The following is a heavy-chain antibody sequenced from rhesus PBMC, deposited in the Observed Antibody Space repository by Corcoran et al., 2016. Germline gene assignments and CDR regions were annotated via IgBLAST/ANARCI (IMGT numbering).Heavy chain of an antibody. Sequence: QVQLQESGPGLVKPSETLPLTCAVSGASISSNYWSWIRQAPGKELEWIGRIYGTGGSTEHTPSLKHRGTSSIDTSKSQFSLKGSSGTAADTAVDYCARYGTWVDSWGQGVLVTVSS. CDR1: GASISSNY. J-gene: IGHJ4*01. CDR3: ARYGTWVDS. CDR2: IYGTGGST. V-gene: IGHV4S2*01. D-gene: IGHD5-12*01.